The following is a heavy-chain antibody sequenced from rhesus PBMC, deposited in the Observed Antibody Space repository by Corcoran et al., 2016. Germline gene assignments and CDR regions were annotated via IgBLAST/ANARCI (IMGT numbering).Heavy chain of an antibody. V-gene: IGHV4S14*01. CDR2: IYGSGGNN. J-gene: IGHJ6*01. CDR1: VYSISSGYY. Sequence: QVQLQESGPGLVKPSETLSLTCAVSVYSISSGYYWGWIRQPPGKGLEWMGSIYGSGGNNYLNPSLKRQITLSVETSKNQFSRNLGAVTAADTAVYYCAGGARSHGLDSWGQGVVVTVSS. CDR3: AGGARSHGLDS.